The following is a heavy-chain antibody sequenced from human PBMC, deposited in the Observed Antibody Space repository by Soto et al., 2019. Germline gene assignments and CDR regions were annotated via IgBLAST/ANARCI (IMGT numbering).Heavy chain of an antibody. D-gene: IGHD2-21*02. Sequence: QVQLQESGPGLVKPSETLSLTCTVSGGSISSDYWNWIRQSPGKGLEWIGNIYYNGNTKYSPSLQSRVTISLDTSKRPFSLKLTSETAADTAVYFCARWGAVVTAIPNAFDIWGQGTMVTVSS. CDR1: GGSISSDY. V-gene: IGHV4-59*01. J-gene: IGHJ3*02. CDR3: ARWGAVVTAIPNAFDI. CDR2: IYYNGNT.